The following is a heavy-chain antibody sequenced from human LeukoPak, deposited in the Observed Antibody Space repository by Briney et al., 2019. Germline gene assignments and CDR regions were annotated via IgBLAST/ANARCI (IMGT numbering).Heavy chain of an antibody. Sequence: GRSLRLSCAASGFTFSGYGMHWVRQAPGKGLEWVAVISYDGSNKYYADSVKGRFTISRDNSKNTLYLQMNSLRAEDTAVYYCAKDGRWEQQLPTGTSFDYWGQGTLVTVSS. CDR3: AKDGRWEQQLPTGTSFDY. V-gene: IGHV3-30*18. J-gene: IGHJ4*02. D-gene: IGHD6-13*01. CDR1: GFTFSGYG. CDR2: ISYDGSNK.